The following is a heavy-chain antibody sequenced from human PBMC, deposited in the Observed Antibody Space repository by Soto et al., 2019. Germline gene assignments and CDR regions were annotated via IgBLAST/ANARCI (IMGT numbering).Heavy chain of an antibody. CDR2: INAGNGNT. V-gene: IGHV1-3*01. Sequence: QVQLVQSGAEVKKPGASVKVSCKASGYTFTSYAMHWVRQAPGQRLEWMGWINAGNGNTKYSQKFQGRVTITRDTSASTAYMELSSLRSEATAVYYCARVGGYCTNGVCSNFDYWGQGTLVTVSS. CDR3: ARVGGYCTNGVCSNFDY. D-gene: IGHD2-8*01. CDR1: GYTFTSYA. J-gene: IGHJ4*02.